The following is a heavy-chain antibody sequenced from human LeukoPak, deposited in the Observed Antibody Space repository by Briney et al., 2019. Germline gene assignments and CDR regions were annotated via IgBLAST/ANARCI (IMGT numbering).Heavy chain of an antibody. J-gene: IGHJ5*02. D-gene: IGHD6-13*01. CDR1: GGSISTYH. V-gene: IGHV4-4*09. CDR2: IYTSGST. CDR3: ARLVRGAAAGFDP. Sequence: SKTLSLTCTVSGGSISTYHWSWIRQPPGKGLEWIGYIYTSGSTNYNPSLKSRVTISVDKSKNQFSLNLSSVTAADTAVYYCARLVRGAAAGFDPWGQGTLVTVSS.